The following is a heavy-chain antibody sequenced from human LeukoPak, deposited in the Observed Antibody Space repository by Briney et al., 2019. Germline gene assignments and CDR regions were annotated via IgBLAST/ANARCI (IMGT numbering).Heavy chain of an antibody. V-gene: IGHV1-18*01. CDR3: ATAHDYGDYQDY. D-gene: IGHD4-17*01. Sequence: GSSVKVSCKASGYTFTSYGISWVRQAPGQGLEWMGWISAYNGNTNYAQKLQGRVTMTTDTSTSTAYMELRSLRSDDTAVYYCATAHDYGDYQDYWGQGTLVTVSS. CDR1: GYTFTSYG. J-gene: IGHJ4*02. CDR2: ISAYNGNT.